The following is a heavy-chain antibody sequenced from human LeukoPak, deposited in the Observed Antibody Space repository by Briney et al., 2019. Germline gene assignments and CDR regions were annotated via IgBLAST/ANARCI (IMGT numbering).Heavy chain of an antibody. CDR3: ARASAPGCSGGSCHHYNYGMDV. Sequence: ASVKVSCKASGYTFTNFGITWVRQAPGQGLEWMAWISAYNGNTNYAQKLQGRVTMTTDTSTSTAYMELRSLRSDDTAVYYCARASAPGCSGGSCHHYNYGMDVWGQGTTVTVSS. V-gene: IGHV1-18*01. J-gene: IGHJ6*02. CDR1: GYTFTNFG. D-gene: IGHD2-15*01. CDR2: ISAYNGNT.